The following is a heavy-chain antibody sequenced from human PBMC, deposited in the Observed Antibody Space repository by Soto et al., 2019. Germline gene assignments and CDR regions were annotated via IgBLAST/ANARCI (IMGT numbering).Heavy chain of an antibody. CDR2: ISGSGGNT. CDR1: GLTFASYA. CDR3: AKGLSIAAAGTFDY. D-gene: IGHD6-13*01. V-gene: IGHV3-23*01. Sequence: GGSLRLSCAASGLTFASYAMSWVRQAPGKGLEWVSGISGSGGNTYNADSVKGRFTISRDNSKNTLYLDMISLRAEDTAVYYCAKGLSIAAAGTFDYWGQGTLVTVSS. J-gene: IGHJ4*02.